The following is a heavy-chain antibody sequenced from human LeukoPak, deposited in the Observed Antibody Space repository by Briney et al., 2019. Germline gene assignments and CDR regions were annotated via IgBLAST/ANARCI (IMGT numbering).Heavy chain of an antibody. Sequence: PSETLSLTCTVSGGSISNSSYYWGWIRQPPGKGLEWIGSIYYSGSTYYNPSLKSRVTISVDTSKNQFSLKLSSVTAADTAVYYCARAGGVVGAIPGAGDFEYWGQGTLVTVSS. CDR3: ARAGGVVGAIPGAGDFEY. CDR1: GGSISNSSYY. J-gene: IGHJ4*02. CDR2: IYYSGST. D-gene: IGHD1-26*01. V-gene: IGHV4-39*07.